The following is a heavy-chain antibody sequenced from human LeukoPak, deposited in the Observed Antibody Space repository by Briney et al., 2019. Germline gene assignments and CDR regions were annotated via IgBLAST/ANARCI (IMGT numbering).Heavy chain of an antibody. CDR1: GDPIRSYY. D-gene: IGHD3-22*01. CDR3: ARHYYDSSGYYYSSKNYFDS. J-gene: IGHJ4*02. Sequence: SETLSLTCTVSGDPIRSYYWSWIRQAPGKGLEWIGYIYFTGSTQYNPFLKSRVTIAVDTSENQLSLKLNSVTAADTAVYYCARHYYDSSGYYYSSKNYFDSWGQGSLVTVSS. CDR2: IYFTGST. V-gene: IGHV4-59*08.